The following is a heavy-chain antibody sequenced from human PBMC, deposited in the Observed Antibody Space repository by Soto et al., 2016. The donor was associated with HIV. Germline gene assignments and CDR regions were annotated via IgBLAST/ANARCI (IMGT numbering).Heavy chain of an antibody. J-gene: IGHJ5*02. Sequence: EVQLLEPGGGLVQPGGSLRLSCAASGFSFRNYAMSWVRQAPGKGLEWVAIISGSDGTIYYADSVKGRFTISRDNSKNTLFLQMNNLRAEDTAVYYCAKGYFGSGSFENWFDPWGQGTLLTVSS. CDR3: AKGYFGSGSFENWFDP. V-gene: IGHV3-23*01. D-gene: IGHD3-10*01. CDR2: ISGSDGTI. CDR1: GFSFRNYA.